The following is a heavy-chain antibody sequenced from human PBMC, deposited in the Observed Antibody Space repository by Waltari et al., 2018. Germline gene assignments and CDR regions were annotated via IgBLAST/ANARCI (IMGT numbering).Heavy chain of an antibody. Sequence: EAQQVESGGDLVQPGGSLRLSCVVSGFTLSNYWMSWVRQAPGKGLEWVANINKDGTETDYVDSVRGRFTIYKDDAKNSVYLQMNSLKVEDTAVYYCIRDYGSPYWGQGTLVTVSS. CDR3: IRDYGSPY. D-gene: IGHD6-19*01. CDR1: GFTLSNYW. J-gene: IGHJ4*02. CDR2: INKDGTET. V-gene: IGHV3-7*03.